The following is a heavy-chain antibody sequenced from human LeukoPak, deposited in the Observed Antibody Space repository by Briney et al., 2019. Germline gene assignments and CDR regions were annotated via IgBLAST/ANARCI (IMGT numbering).Heavy chain of an antibody. V-gene: IGHV3-48*04. D-gene: IGHD4-17*01. J-gene: IGHJ4*02. CDR2: ISSSSSTI. Sequence: ELVSYISSSSSTIYYADSVKGRFTISRDNAKNSLYLQMNSLRAEDTAVYYCAREGLRSFDYWGQGTLVTVSS. CDR3: AREGLRSFDY.